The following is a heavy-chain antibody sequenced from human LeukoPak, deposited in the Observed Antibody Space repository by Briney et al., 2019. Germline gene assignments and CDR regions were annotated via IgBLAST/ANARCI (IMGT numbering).Heavy chain of an antibody. CDR1: GYTFTGYY. CDR3: ARARGGRNLVAVPFDY. V-gene: IGHV1-2*02. J-gene: IGHJ4*02. CDR2: INPNSGGT. D-gene: IGHD5-12*01. Sequence: GASVKVSCKASGYTFTGYYMHWVRQAPGQGLEWMGWINPNSGGTNYAQKFQGRVTMTRDTSISTAYMELSRLRSYDTAVYYCARARGGRNLVAVPFDYWGQGTLVTVSS.